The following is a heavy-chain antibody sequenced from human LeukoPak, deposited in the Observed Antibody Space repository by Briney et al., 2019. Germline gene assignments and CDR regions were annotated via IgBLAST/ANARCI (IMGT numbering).Heavy chain of an antibody. CDR1: GGSISSYY. V-gene: IGHV4-59*01. J-gene: IGHJ4*02. CDR3: ASFPRAGNFDY. D-gene: IGHD6-19*01. Sequence: PSETLSLTCTASGGSISSYYWSWIRQPPGKGLEWIGYIYYSGSTNYNPSLKSRVTITVDTSKNQFSLKLSSVTAADTAVYYCASFPRAGNFDYWGQGTLVTVSS. CDR2: IYYSGST.